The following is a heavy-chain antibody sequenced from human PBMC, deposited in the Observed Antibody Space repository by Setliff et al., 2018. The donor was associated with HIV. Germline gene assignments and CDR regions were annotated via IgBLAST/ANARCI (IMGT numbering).Heavy chain of an antibody. CDR1: GGSISSSNW. V-gene: IGHV4-4*02. CDR3: ARQVPFTCSGYYERAFDI. D-gene: IGHD3-22*01. J-gene: IGHJ3*02. CDR2: IYHSGST. Sequence: SETLSLTCAVSGGSISSSNWWSWVRQPPGKGLEWIGEIYHSGSTNYNPSLKSRVTISVDTSKNQFSLKLSSVTAADTAVYYCARQVPFTCSGYYERAFDIWGQGTMVTVSS.